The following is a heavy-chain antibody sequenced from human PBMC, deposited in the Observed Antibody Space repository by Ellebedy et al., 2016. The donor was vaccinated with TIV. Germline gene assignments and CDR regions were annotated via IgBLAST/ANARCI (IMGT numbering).Heavy chain of an antibody. CDR3: ARRRGIVGPNFYFDY. V-gene: IGHV5-51*01. Sequence: PGGSLRLSCQGSGYSFTSYWIGWVRQMPGKGLEWMGIIYPGDSDARYSPSFQGQVTISADRSINTAYLQWSSLKASDTAIYYCARRRGIVGPNFYFDYWGQGTLLTVSS. J-gene: IGHJ4*02. CDR1: GYSFTSYW. CDR2: IYPGDSDA. D-gene: IGHD1-26*01.